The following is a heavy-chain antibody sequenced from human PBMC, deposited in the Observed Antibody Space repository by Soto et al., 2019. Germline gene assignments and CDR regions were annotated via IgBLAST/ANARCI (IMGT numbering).Heavy chain of an antibody. V-gene: IGHV4-34*01. CDR3: GRRRDILTGYYYYYYYGMDV. CDR2: INHSGST. CDR1: GGSFSGYY. J-gene: IGHJ6*02. Sequence: SETLSLTCAVYGGSFSGYYWSWIRQPPGKGLEWIGEINHSGSTNYNPSLKSRVTISVDTSKNQFSLKLSSVTAADTAVYYCGRRRDILTGYYYYYYYGMDVWGQGTTVTVSS. D-gene: IGHD3-9*01.